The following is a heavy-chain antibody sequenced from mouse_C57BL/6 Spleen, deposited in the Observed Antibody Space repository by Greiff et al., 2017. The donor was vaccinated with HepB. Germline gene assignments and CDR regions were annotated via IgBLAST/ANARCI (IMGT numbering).Heavy chain of an antibody. CDR2: INPSTGST. CDR3: ARRDDDNYFDY. CDR1: GYSFTGYC. V-gene: IGHV1-42*01. Sequence: VQLQQSGPELVKPGASVKISCKASGYSFTGYCINWVKHSPEKSLEWIGDINPSTGSTNYNEKFKTKATLTVDTSSSTAYMQLRSLTSEDSAVYYCARRDDDNYFDYWGQGTTLTVSS. D-gene: IGHD2-3*01. J-gene: IGHJ2*01.